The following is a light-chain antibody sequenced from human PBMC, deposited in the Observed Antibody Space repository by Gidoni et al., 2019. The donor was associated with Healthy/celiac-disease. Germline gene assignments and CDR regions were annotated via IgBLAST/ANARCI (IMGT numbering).Light chain of an antibody. Sequence: ITCRASQSISSYLNWYQQKPGKAPKLLIYAASSLQSGVPSRFSGSGSGTDFTLTISSLQPEDFATYYCQQSYSTRYTFGQGTKLEIK. CDR2: AAS. V-gene: IGKV1-39*01. CDR1: QSISSY. CDR3: QQSYSTRYT. J-gene: IGKJ2*01.